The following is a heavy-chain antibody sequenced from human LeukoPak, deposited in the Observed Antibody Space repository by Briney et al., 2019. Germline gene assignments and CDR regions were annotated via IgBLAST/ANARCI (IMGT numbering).Heavy chain of an antibody. D-gene: IGHD3-16*01. CDR2: IIPIFGTA. Sequence: GASVKVSCKASGYTFTSYAISWVRQAPGQGLEWMGGIIPIFGTANYAQKFQGRVTITADKSTSTAYMELSSLRSEDTAVYYCASPQSYPSWGDGRLGIAPMDVWGKGTTVTVSS. V-gene: IGHV1-69*06. CDR3: ASPQSYPSWGDGRLGIAPMDV. J-gene: IGHJ6*03. CDR1: GYTFTSYA.